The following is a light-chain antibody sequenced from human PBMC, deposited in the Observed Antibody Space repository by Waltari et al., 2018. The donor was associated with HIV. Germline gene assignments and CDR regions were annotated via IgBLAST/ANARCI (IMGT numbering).Light chain of an antibody. J-gene: IGKJ2*01. V-gene: IGKV3-20*01. CDR1: QTVSNY. CDR2: GAS. Sequence: EIVLTQSPGTLSLSQGERVTFSCRASQTVSNYLSWYQQKAGQAPSLLIYGASTRATGIPDRFSGSGSWTDFTLTISRLVPDDFAVYYCQQYGSTRPNTFGQGTKLEIK. CDR3: QQYGSTRPNT.